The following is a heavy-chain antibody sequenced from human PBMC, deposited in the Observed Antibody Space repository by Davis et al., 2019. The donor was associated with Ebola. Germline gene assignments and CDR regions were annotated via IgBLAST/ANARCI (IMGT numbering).Heavy chain of an antibody. CDR3: ARHSITMVQGVMIWELNWFDP. V-gene: IGHV4-39*01. CDR1: GGSISSSSYY. J-gene: IGHJ5*02. Sequence: SETLSLTCTVSGGSISSSSYYWGWIRQPPGKGLEWIGSIYYSGSTYYNPSLKSRVTISVDTSKNQFSLKLSSVTAADTAVYYCARHSITMVQGVMIWELNWFDPWGQGTLVTVSS. D-gene: IGHD3-10*01. CDR2: IYYSGST.